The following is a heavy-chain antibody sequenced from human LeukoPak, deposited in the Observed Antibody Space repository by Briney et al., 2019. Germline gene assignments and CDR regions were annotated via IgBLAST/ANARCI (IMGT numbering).Heavy chain of an antibody. CDR2: ISAYNGNT. CDR1: GYTFTSYG. V-gene: IGHV1-18*01. J-gene: IGHJ4*02. D-gene: IGHD3-10*01. Sequence: ASVKDSCKASGYTFTSYGISWVRQAPGQGLEWMGWISAYNGNTNYAQKLQGRVTMTTDTSTSTAYMELRSLRSDDTAVYYCARVLYGSGSYYVDYWGQGTLVTVSS. CDR3: ARVLYGSGSYYVDY.